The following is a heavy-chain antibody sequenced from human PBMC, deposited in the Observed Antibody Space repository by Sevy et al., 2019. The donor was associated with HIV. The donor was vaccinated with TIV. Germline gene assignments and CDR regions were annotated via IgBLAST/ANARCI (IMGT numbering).Heavy chain of an antibody. CDR2: IWSDGAYQ. CDR3: ARGGYYYDNAAYYALDS. D-gene: IGHD3-22*01. V-gene: IGHV3-33*01. J-gene: IGHJ4*02. Sequence: GGSLRLSCAATGSTFRINAMHWVRQAPAKGREWSEIIWSDGAYQYHGDSVKGRFTISRDNSKNTLYLQMNNVRVEDTAVYYCARGGYYYDNAAYYALDSWGQGTLVTVSS. CDR1: GSTFRINA.